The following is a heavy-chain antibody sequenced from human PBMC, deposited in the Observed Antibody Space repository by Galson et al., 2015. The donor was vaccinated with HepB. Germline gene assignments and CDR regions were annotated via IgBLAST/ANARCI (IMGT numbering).Heavy chain of an antibody. Sequence: SVKVSCKASGGTFSSYAISWVRQAPGQGLEWMGGIIPIFGTANYAQKFQGRVTITADESTSTAYMELSSLRSEDTAVYYCARDNRYCSSTSCYTDAFDIWGQGTMVTVSS. CDR2: IIPIFGTA. J-gene: IGHJ3*02. CDR1: GGTFSSYA. V-gene: IGHV1-69*13. CDR3: ARDNRYCSSTSCYTDAFDI. D-gene: IGHD2-2*02.